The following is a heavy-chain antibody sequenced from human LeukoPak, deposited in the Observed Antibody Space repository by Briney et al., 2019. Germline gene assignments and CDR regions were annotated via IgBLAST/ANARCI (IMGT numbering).Heavy chain of an antibody. D-gene: IGHD4-23*01. CDR1: GGSISSYY. V-gene: IGHV4-4*07. CDR2: IYTSGST. Sequence: SETLSLTCTVSGGSISSYYWSWIRQPAGKGLEWIGRIYTSGSTNYNPSLKSRVTMSVDTSKNQFSLKLSSVTAADTAVYYCAREREYGGNPYYYYYMDVWGKGTTVTISS. CDR3: AREREYGGNPYYYYYMDV. J-gene: IGHJ6*03.